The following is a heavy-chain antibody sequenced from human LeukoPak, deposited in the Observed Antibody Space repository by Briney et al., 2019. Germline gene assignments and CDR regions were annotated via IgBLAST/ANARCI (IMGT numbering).Heavy chain of an antibody. CDR2: IIPIFGMA. CDR1: GGTFSSYA. V-gene: IGHV1-69*04. CDR3: ARSGIFGVGHYYYGMDV. J-gene: IGHJ6*02. Sequence: GASVKVSCKASGGTFSSYAISWVRQAPGQGLEWMGRIIPIFGMANYAQKFQGRVTITADKSTSTAYMELSSLRSEDTAVYYCARSGIFGVGHYYYGMDVWGQGTTVTVSS. D-gene: IGHD3-3*01.